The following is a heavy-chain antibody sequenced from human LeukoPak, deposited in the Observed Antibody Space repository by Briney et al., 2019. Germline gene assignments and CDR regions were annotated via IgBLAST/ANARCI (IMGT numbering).Heavy chain of an antibody. V-gene: IGHV4-34*01. CDR1: GGSFSGYY. CDR3: ATSTVESQYYDFWSGYLAAFDI. D-gene: IGHD3-3*01. Sequence: SETLSLTCAVYGGSFSGYYWSWIRQPPGKGLEWIGEINHSGSTYYNPSLKSRVTISVDTSKNQFSLKLSSVTAADTAVYYCATSTVESQYYDFWSGYLAAFDIWGQGTMVTVSS. CDR2: INHSGST. J-gene: IGHJ3*02.